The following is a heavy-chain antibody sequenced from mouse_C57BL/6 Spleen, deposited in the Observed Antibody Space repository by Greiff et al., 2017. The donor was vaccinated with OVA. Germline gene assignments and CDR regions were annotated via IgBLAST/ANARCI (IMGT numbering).Heavy chain of an antibody. J-gene: IGHJ2*01. CDR3: ARWSYDYDDY. Sequence: VKLKQPGAELVKPGASVKLSCKASGYTFTSYWMQWVKQRPGPGLEWIGEIDPSDSYTNYNQKFKGKATLTVDTSSSTAYMQLSSLTSEDAAVYYCARWSYDYDDYWGQGTTLTVSS. CDR1: GYTFTSYW. D-gene: IGHD2-4*01. CDR2: IDPSDSYT. V-gene: IGHV1-50*01.